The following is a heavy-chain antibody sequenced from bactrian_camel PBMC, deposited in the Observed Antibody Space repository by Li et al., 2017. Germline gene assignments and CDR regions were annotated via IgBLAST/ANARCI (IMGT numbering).Heavy chain of an antibody. CDR1: GFTFTFAAYW. V-gene: IGHV3S6*01. CDR2: IYSDGSKT. Sequence: HVQLVESGGGLVQPGGSLRLSCVASGFTFTFAAYWMSWVRQTPGTGLEWVSGIYSDGSKTYYADSVKGRFTSSRDNAKNTVFLQMNSLNPGDTAVYYCAREPTTEIRGSGAFGYWGQGTQVTVS. CDR3: AREPTTEIRGSGAFGY. D-gene: IGHD1*01. J-gene: IGHJ6*01.